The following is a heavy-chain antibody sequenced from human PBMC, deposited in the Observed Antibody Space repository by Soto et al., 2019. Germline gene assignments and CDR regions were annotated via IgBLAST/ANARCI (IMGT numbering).Heavy chain of an antibody. CDR3: ARGTHSSGWYPGNFDY. V-gene: IGHV1-2*04. Sequence: GASVKVSCKASGYTFTGYYMHWVRQAPGQGLKWMGWINPNSGGTNYAQKFQGWVTMTRDTSISTAYMELSRLRSDDTAVYYCARGTHSSGWYPGNFDYWGQGTLVTVSS. J-gene: IGHJ4*02. CDR1: GYTFTGYY. CDR2: INPNSGGT. D-gene: IGHD6-19*01.